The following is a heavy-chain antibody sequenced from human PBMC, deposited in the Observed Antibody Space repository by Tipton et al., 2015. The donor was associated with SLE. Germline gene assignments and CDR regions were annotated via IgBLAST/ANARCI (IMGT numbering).Heavy chain of an antibody. CDR2: IKYDGSEE. V-gene: IGHV3-7*01. Sequence: VQLVQSGGGLVQPGGSLRLSCAVSGFTFSSCWMSWVRQAPGKGLGWVATIKYDGSEEYYVDSVKGRFTISRDNAKNLLFLQMNSLRVDDTGVYYCARLDWASADYWGQGTLVTVSS. D-gene: IGHD3-9*01. CDR1: GFTFSSCW. J-gene: IGHJ4*02. CDR3: ARLDWASADY.